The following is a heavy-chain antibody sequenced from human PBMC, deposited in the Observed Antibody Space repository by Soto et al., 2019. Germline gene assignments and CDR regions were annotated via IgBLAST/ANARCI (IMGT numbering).Heavy chain of an antibody. CDR3: ARVRQYCSSSSCYLDP. V-gene: IGHV4-4*02. CDR2: IHHSGTT. J-gene: IGHJ5*02. CDR1: GGSISSNNW. D-gene: IGHD2-2*01. Sequence: PSETLSLTCAVSGGSISSNNWCNWVRQPPGKGLEWIGEIHHSGTTNYNPSLKSRVTISVDKSKNQFSLKLNSVTAADTAVYYCARVRQYCSSSSCYLDPWGQGTLVTVSS.